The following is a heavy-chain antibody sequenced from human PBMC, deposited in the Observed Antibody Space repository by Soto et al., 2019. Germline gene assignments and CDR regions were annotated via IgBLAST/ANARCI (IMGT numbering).Heavy chain of an antibody. Sequence: GESLKISCTGVGYSFTSYWIGWVRQMPGKGLEWMGIIYPGDSDTRYSPSFQGQVTISADKSITTAYLQWSSLKASDTAMYYCASGYCTTTICDPWFDPWGQGTLVTVPS. CDR2: IYPGDSDT. CDR1: GYSFTSYW. CDR3: ASGYCTTTICDPWFDP. D-gene: IGHD2-2*01. J-gene: IGHJ5*02. V-gene: IGHV5-51*01.